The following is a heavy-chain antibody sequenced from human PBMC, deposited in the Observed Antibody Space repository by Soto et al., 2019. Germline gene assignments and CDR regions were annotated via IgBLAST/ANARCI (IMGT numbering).Heavy chain of an antibody. CDR3: ARDSTTKFNY. Sequence: ASAKDSCKQPVYSSTSYYMHCVLHAPGQGLEWMGIINPSGGSKSYAQKFQGRVTMTRDTSASTVYMELSSLRSEDTAVYYCARDSTTKFNYWGQGTLVTVSS. J-gene: IGHJ4*02. CDR2: INPSGGSK. CDR1: VYSSTSYY. D-gene: IGHD2-8*01. V-gene: IGHV1-46*01.